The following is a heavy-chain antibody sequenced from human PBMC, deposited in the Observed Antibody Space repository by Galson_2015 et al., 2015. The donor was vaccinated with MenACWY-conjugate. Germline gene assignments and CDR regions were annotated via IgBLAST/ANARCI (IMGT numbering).Heavy chain of an antibody. D-gene: IGHD3-9*01. CDR1: GYTFTSYD. Sequence: SVKVSCKASGYTFTSYDINWVRQATGQGLEWMEWMNPNSGNTGYAQKFQGRVTMTRNTSISTAYMELSSLRSEDTAVYYCARRGDYDILTGRYYYYMDVWGKGTTVTVSS. J-gene: IGHJ6*03. V-gene: IGHV1-8*01. CDR2: MNPNSGNT. CDR3: ARRGDYDILTGRYYYYMDV.